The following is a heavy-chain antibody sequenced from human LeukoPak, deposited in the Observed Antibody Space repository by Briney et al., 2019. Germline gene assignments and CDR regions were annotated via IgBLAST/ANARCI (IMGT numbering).Heavy chain of an antibody. Sequence: SVKVSCKASGGTFSSYAISWVRQAPGQGLEWMGGIIPIFGTANYAQKFQGRVTITADESTSTAYMELSSLRSEDTAVYYCARDKDYYGSGSYLLDPWGQGTLVTVSS. CDR1: GGTFSSYA. V-gene: IGHV1-69*13. CDR3: ARDKDYYGSGSYLLDP. CDR2: IIPIFGTA. J-gene: IGHJ5*02. D-gene: IGHD3-10*01.